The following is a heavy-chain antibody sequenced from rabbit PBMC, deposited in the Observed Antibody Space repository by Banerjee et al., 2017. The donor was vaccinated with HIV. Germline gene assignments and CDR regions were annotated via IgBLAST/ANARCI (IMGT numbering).Heavy chain of an antibody. CDR2: INAGSNGDT. CDR3: ARSYADYVYATDFKL. D-gene: IGHD6-1*01. Sequence: QSLEESGGDLVKPGASLTLTCTASGFTISSSYHMCWVRQAPGKGLEWIACINAGSNGDTSYANWAKGRFTISKTSSTTVTLQMTSLTAADTAPYLCARSYADYVYATDFKLWGPGTLVTFS. V-gene: IGHV1S40*01. CDR1: GFTISSSYH. J-gene: IGHJ4*01.